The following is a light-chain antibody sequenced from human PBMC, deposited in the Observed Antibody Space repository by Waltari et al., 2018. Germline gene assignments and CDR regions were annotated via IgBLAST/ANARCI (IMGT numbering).Light chain of an antibody. Sequence: DVQMTQSPSYLSASVGDRVTITCQASQDISNYLNWDQQKPGKTPNLLIYATSNLESGVPSRFSGGGSGTLFTFTISSLQPEDIATYYCQQYDSLPLTFGPGTTVDV. J-gene: IGKJ3*01. CDR3: QQYDSLPLT. V-gene: IGKV1-33*01. CDR2: ATS. CDR1: QDISNY.